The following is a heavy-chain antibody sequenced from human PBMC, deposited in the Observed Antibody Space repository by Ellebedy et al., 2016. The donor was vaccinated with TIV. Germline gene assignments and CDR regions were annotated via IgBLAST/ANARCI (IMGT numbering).Heavy chain of an antibody. CDR1: GFTFSSYG. CDR2: IWYDGSNI. J-gene: IGHJ3*02. D-gene: IGHD3-9*01. Sequence: PGGSLRLSCAASGFTFSSYGMHWVRQAPGKGLEWVAVIWYDGSNIYYADSVKGRFTISRDNSKNTLYLQLNSLRAEDTAVYYCARDLTLTGYYHDAFDIWGQGTMVTVSS. CDR3: ARDLTLTGYYHDAFDI. V-gene: IGHV3-33*01.